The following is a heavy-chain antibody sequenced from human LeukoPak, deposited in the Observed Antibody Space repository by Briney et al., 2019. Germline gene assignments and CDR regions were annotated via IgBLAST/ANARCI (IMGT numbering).Heavy chain of an antibody. D-gene: IGHD2-15*01. V-gene: IGHV4-38-2*02. CDR1: AYSISSGYY. CDR3: ARGGSGVFGHYFDN. J-gene: IGHJ4*02. Sequence: SETLSLTCTVSAYSISSGYYWGWIRQPPGKGLEWIGSIYHSGTTSYNPSHKSRVTISVDTSKNQISLNLSSVTAADTARYYCARGGSGVFGHYFDNGGEGPLVTVSS. CDR2: IYHSGTT.